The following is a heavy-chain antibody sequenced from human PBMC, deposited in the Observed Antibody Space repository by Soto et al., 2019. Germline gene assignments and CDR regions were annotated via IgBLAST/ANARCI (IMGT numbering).Heavy chain of an antibody. CDR3: ARDLAGNTRFRAGCMDV. Sequence: GGSLRLSCAASGFTFSSYEMNWVRQAPGKGLEWVSYISSSGSTIYYADSVKGRFTISRDNAKNSLYLQMNRLGAEDTAVYYCARDLAGNTRFRAGCMDVWGQGTTVTVSS. CDR2: ISSSGSTI. D-gene: IGHD1-7*01. V-gene: IGHV3-48*03. J-gene: IGHJ6*02. CDR1: GFTFSSYE.